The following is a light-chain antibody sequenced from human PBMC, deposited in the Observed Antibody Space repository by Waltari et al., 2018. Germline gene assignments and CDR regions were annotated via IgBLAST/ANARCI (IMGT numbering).Light chain of an antibody. J-gene: IGKJ3*01. V-gene: IGKV4-1*01. Sequence: DIVMTQSPDSMAVSLGERATINCKSSQSVLYSSNNKNYLAWYQQKPGQPPKLLIYWASTRESGVPDRFIGSGSGTDFTLTISSLQAEDVAVYYCQQYYSTPPLFTFGPGTKVDIK. CDR3: QQYYSTPPLFT. CDR1: QSVLYSSNNKNY. CDR2: WAS.